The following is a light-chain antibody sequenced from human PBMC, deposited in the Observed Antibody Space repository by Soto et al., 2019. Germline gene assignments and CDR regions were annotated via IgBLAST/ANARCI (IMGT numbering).Light chain of an antibody. V-gene: IGLV3-21*02. CDR2: DDT. CDR3: QVWDSRGDDRV. Sequence: SYELTQPPSVSVAPGQTARLTCGGNNIGSKNVHWYQQKPGQAPVVVVYDDTDRPSGIPERFSGSNSGNAATLTISRVEAGDEADYYCQVWDSRGDDRVFGGGTKLTVL. J-gene: IGLJ3*02. CDR1: NIGSKN.